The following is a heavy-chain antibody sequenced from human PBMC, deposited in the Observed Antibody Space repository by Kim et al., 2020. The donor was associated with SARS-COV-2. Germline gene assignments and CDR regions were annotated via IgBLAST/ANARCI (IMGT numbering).Heavy chain of an antibody. CDR1: GFPFSRYS. Sequence: GGSLRLSCAASGFPFSRYSMNWVRQAPGKGPEWVSTISSCSIYIFYADSVEGRFTISRDNSKNTVYLQMNSLRADDTAAYYCAKYARLANTRCFDFWGQG. J-gene: IGHJ4*02. V-gene: IGHV3-21*04. CDR3: AKYARLANTRCFDF. D-gene: IGHD2-2*01. CDR2: ISSCSIYI.